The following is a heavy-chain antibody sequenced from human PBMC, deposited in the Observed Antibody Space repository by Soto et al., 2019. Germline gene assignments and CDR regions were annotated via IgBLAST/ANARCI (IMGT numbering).Heavy chain of an antibody. D-gene: IGHD2-15*01. Sequence: GGSLRLSCAASGFTFSSYWMSWVRQAPGKGLEWVANIKKDGSEKYYVDSVKGRSTISRENAKNSLYLQMNSLRAEDTAVYYCARACESGYCCAGSCCPSDSWGQGTLVTVSS. J-gene: IGHJ4*02. CDR3: ARACESGYCCAGSCCPSDS. V-gene: IGHV3-7*01. CDR1: GFTFSSYW. CDR2: IKKDGSEK.